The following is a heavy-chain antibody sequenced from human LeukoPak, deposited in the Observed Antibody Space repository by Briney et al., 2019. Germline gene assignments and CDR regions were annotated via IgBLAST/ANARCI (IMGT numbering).Heavy chain of an antibody. J-gene: IGHJ6*03. Sequence: GGSLRLSCAASGFIFNIYGMNWVRQAPGKGLEWVSGITPSGDPTYYADSVKGRFIISRDNSKNTLYLQMSSLRAEDTAVYYCAKDGGEYYDILTGYYPRLYYMDVWGKGTTVTISS. V-gene: IGHV3-23*01. CDR3: AKDGGEYYDILTGYYPRLYYMDV. D-gene: IGHD3-9*01. CDR2: ITPSGDPT. CDR1: GFIFNIYG.